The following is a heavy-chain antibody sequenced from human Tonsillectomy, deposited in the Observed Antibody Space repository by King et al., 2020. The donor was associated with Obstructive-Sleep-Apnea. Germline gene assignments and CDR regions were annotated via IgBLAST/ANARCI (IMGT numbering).Heavy chain of an antibody. Sequence: QLQESGPGLVKPSETLSLTCTVSGGSISSYYWSWIRQPPGKGLEYIGYIYNSGSTNHNPSLKSRVTISVDTSKNQFSLKLSSVTAADTAVYYCARTLGNYQNPAMDYWGQGALVTVSS. CDR3: ARTLGNYQNPAMDY. D-gene: IGHD3-22*01. CDR1: GGSISSYY. CDR2: IYNSGST. V-gene: IGHV4-59*01. J-gene: IGHJ4*02.